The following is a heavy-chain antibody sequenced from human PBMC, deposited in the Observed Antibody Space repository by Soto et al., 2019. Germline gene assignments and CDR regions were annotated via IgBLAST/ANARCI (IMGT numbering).Heavy chain of an antibody. Sequence: GESLKISCEGSGYSFTSYWIGWVRQMPGKGLEWMGIIYPGDSDTRYSPSFQGQVTISADKSISTAYLQWSSLKASDTAMYYCARKGRFLEWNYGMDVWGQGTTVTVSS. CDR3: ARKGRFLEWNYGMDV. V-gene: IGHV5-51*01. CDR1: GYSFTSYW. J-gene: IGHJ6*02. CDR2: IYPGDSDT. D-gene: IGHD3-3*01.